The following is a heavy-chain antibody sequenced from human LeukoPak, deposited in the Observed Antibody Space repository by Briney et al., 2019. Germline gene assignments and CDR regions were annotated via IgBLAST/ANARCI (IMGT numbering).Heavy chain of an antibody. CDR3: ARATYLYGDYRGWFDP. Sequence: ASVKVSCKASGYTFTSYYMHWVRQAPGQGLEWMGIINPSGGSTSYAQKFQGRVTITADESTSTAYMELGSLRSEDTAVYYCARATYLYGDYRGWFDPWGQGTLVTVSS. CDR2: INPSGGST. D-gene: IGHD4-17*01. V-gene: IGHV1-46*01. CDR1: GYTFTSYY. J-gene: IGHJ5*02.